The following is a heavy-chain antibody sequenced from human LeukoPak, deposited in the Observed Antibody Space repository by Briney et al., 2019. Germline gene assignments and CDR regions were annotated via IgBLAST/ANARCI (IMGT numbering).Heavy chain of an antibody. J-gene: IGHJ4*02. CDR3: GRSAAAGFFDY. CDR1: GFTFSSYW. D-gene: IGHD6-13*01. Sequence: GGPLRLSCAASGFTFSSYWMRWVRQAPGRGLEWVGNIKQDGSEKYYVDSVKGRFTISRDNAKNSLYMQMNSLRAEDTAVYYCGRSAAAGFFDYWGQGTLVTVSS. V-gene: IGHV3-7*03. CDR2: IKQDGSEK.